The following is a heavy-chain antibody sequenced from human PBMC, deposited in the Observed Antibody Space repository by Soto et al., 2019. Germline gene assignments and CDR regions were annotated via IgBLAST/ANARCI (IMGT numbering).Heavy chain of an antibody. V-gene: IGHV1-46*01. CDR2: INPSGGST. Sequence: QVQLVQSGAEVKKPGASVKVSCKASGYTFTNYYIHWVRQAPGQGLEWMGIINPSGGSTNYAQNFQGRVTLTRDTSTITVYMELSSLRSEDTAVYYCARGGPEMATIGGFDYWGQGTLVTVSS. D-gene: IGHD5-12*01. CDR3: ARGGPEMATIGGFDY. J-gene: IGHJ4*02. CDR1: GYTFTNYY.